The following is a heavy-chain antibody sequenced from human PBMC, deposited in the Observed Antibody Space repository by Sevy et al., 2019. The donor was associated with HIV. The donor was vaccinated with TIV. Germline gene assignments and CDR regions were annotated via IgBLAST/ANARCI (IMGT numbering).Heavy chain of an antibody. CDR1: GGSVSSGSYY. CDR3: ARARSPDTAMVEFDY. D-gene: IGHD5-18*01. V-gene: IGHV4-61*01. J-gene: IGHJ4*02. Sequence: SETLSLTCTVSGGSVSSGSYYWSWIRQPPGNGLEWIGYIYYSGSTNYNPSLKSRVTISVDTSKNQFSLKLSSVTAADTAVYYCARARSPDTAMVEFDYWGQGTLVTVSS. CDR2: IYYSGST.